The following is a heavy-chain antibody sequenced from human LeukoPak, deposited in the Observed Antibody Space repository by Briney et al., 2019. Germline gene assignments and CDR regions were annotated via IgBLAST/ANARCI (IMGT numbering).Heavy chain of an antibody. CDR3: AYRNNFEY. Sequence: PGGSLRLSCATSGFSLSGHWMNWVRQPPGKGLEWVANIKADGGEKYYVDSVKGRFTISRGDAKRTVDLQMDNMRAEDTAIYYCAYRNNFEYWGQGALVTVSS. D-gene: IGHD1-26*01. J-gene: IGHJ4*02. CDR2: IKADGGEK. CDR1: GFSLSGHW. V-gene: IGHV3-7*05.